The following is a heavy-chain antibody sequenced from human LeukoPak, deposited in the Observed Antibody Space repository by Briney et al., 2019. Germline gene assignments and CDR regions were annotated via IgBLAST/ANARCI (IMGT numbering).Heavy chain of an antibody. Sequence: VASVKVSCKASGYTFTSYGISWVRQAPGQGLEWMGWISAYNGNTNYAQKLQGRVTMTTDTSTSTAYMELRSLRSDDTAVYYCARNHCSSTSCYVFYYYYMDVWGKGTTVTVSS. V-gene: IGHV1-18*01. J-gene: IGHJ6*03. CDR1: GYTFTSYG. D-gene: IGHD2-2*01. CDR3: ARNHCSSTSCYVFYYYYMDV. CDR2: ISAYNGNT.